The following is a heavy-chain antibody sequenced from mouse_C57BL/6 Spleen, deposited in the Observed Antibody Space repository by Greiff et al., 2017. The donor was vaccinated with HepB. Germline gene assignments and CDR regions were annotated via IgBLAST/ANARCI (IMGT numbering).Heavy chain of an antibody. CDR1: GYSIPSDY. CDR2: ISYSGST. D-gene: IGHD4-1*01. J-gene: IGHJ1*03. CDR3: ARRTGHWYFDV. V-gene: IGHV3-8*01. Sequence: VQLKESGPGLAKPSQPLSLTCSVPGYSIPSDYWNWIRKFPGNKLEYMGYISYSGSTYYNQSLKSRIAITRDTYKNQYYLQLNSVTTEDTATYYCARRTGHWYFDVWGTGTTVTVSS.